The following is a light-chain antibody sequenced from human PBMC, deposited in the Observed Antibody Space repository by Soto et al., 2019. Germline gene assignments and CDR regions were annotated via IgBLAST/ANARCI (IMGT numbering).Light chain of an antibody. CDR3: SLYTSSTTNV. J-gene: IGLJ1*01. CDR1: SSDVGGYNY. Sequence: QSALTQPASVSGSPGQSITISCTGTSSDVGGYNYVSWYQQHPGKAPKLLINDVSNRPSGISDRFSGSKSGNTASLTISGLQAEDEADYYCSLYTSSTTNVFGTGTKVTVL. V-gene: IGLV2-14*03. CDR2: DVS.